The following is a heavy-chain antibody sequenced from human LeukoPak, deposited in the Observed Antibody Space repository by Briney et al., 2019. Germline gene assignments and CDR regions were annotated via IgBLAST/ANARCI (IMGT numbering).Heavy chain of an antibody. J-gene: IGHJ4*02. Sequence: SETLSLTCTVSGGSISSYYWNWIRQPPGKGLEWIGYIYYSGSANYNPSLKSRVTISVDTSKNQISLKLSSVTAADTAVYYCARDVGATPGYFDYWGQGTLVTVSS. CDR1: GGSISSYY. D-gene: IGHD1-26*01. CDR3: ARDVGATPGYFDY. CDR2: IYYSGSA. V-gene: IGHV4-59*01.